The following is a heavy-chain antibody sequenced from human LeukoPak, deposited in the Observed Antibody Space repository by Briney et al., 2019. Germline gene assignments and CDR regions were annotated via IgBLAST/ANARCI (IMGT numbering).Heavy chain of an antibody. CDR1: GGSISSSSYY. J-gene: IGHJ4*02. D-gene: IGHD6-19*01. V-gene: IGHV4-39*01. CDR2: TYYSGST. Sequence: SETLSLTCTVSGGSISSSSYYWGWIRQPPGKGLKWIGSTYYSGSTYYNPSLKSRVTISVDTSKNQFSLKLSSVTAADTAVYYCARLIAVAGTAPYYFDYWGQGTLVTVSS. CDR3: ARLIAVAGTAPYYFDY.